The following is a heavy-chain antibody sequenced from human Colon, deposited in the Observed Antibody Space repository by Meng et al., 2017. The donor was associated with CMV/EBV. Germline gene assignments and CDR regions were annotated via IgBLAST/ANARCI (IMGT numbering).Heavy chain of an antibody. CDR1: GYTFTNYY. V-gene: IGHV1-2*02. Sequence: ASVKVSCKASGYTFTNYYMHWVRQAPGQGLEWMGWIDPTSGDTNVAQNFQGRVSMTRDTSTTTAHMELTSLTSDDTALYYCAREGMSTPSAADSWGQGTLVTVSS. J-gene: IGHJ4*02. CDR2: IDPTSGDT. D-gene: IGHD6-25*01. CDR3: AREGMSTPSAADS.